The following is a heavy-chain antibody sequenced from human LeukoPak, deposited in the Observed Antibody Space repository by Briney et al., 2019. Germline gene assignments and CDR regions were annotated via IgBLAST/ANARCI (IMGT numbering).Heavy chain of an antibody. Sequence: PSETLSLTCTVSGGSIRSGDYYWTWIRQPPGKGLEWIGYIYYNGSSYYSPSLNSRVTIPVDTSKNQFSLKLSSVTAADTAVFYCARVRWSDFWGDLVYWGQGALVTVSS. CDR2: IYYNGSS. V-gene: IGHV4-30-4*08. J-gene: IGHJ4*02. CDR3: ARVRWSDFWGDLVY. D-gene: IGHD3-3*01. CDR1: GGSIRSGDYY.